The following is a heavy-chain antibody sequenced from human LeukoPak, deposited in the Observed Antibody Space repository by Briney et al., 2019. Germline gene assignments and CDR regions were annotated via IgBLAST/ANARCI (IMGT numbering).Heavy chain of an antibody. J-gene: IGHJ3*02. Sequence: AASVKVSCKASGYTFTSYDINWVRQATGQGLEWMGWMNPNSGNTGYAQKFQGRVTITRNTSISTAYMELSSLRSEGTAVYYCARSKLEGAFDIWGQGTMVTVSS. CDR1: GYTFTSYD. V-gene: IGHV1-8*03. CDR2: MNPNSGNT. CDR3: ARSKLEGAFDI. D-gene: IGHD1-1*01.